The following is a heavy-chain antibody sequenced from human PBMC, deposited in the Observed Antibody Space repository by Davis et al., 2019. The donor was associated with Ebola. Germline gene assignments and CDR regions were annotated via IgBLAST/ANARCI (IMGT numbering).Heavy chain of an antibody. CDR3: ARSGLSFGVVKYQYGMDV. Sequence: GGSLRLSCAASGFIFSNYGMHWVRQAPGKGLEWVALMWYDGSRQYYADSVKGRFTVSRDNSRNILYLQMNSLTAEDTAVYYCARSGLSFGVVKYQYGMDVWGKGTTVTVSS. V-gene: IGHV3-33*01. CDR2: MWYDGSRQ. CDR1: GFIFSNYG. J-gene: IGHJ6*04. D-gene: IGHD3-3*01.